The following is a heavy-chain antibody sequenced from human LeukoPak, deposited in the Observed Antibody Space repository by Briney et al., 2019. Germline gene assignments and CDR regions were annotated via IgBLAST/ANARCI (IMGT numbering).Heavy chain of an antibody. CDR1: GFTFSSYS. D-gene: IGHD2-2*02. V-gene: IGHV3-48*02. CDR2: ISSSSSTI. Sequence: GGSLRLSCAASGFTFSSYSMNWVRQAPGKGLEWVSYISSSSSTIYYADSVRGRFTISRDNAKNSLYLQMNSLRDEDTAVYYCARGGRYCSSTSCYTRPFDYWGQGTLVTVSS. J-gene: IGHJ4*02. CDR3: ARGGRYCSSTSCYTRPFDY.